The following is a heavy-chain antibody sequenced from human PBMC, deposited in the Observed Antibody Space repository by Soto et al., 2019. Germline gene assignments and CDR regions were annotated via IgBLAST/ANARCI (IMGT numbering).Heavy chain of an antibody. CDR2: INHSGST. CDR3: ARVDCSSTSCYGGNWFDP. J-gene: IGHJ5*02. V-gene: IGHV4-34*01. Sequence: SETLSLTCAVYGGSFSGYYWSWIRQPPGKGLEWIGEINHSGSTNYNPSLKSRVTISVDTSKNQFSLKLSSVTTADTAVYYCARVDCSSTSCYGGNWFDPWGQGTLVTVSS. CDR1: GGSFSGYY. D-gene: IGHD2-2*01.